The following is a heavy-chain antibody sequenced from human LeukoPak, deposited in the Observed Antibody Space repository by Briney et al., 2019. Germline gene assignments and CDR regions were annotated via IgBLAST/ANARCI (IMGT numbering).Heavy chain of an antibody. CDR3: AKGYYENVWGSYYFDY. Sequence: PGGSLRLSCAASGFTFSSYAMSWVRQAPGKGLEWVSAISGSGGSTYYAASAKGRFTISRDNSRDTLYLQMNSLRAEDTAVYYCAKGYYENVWGSYYFDYWGQGTLVAVTS. CDR2: ISGSGGST. J-gene: IGHJ4*02. V-gene: IGHV3-23*01. D-gene: IGHD3-16*01. CDR1: GFTFSSYA.